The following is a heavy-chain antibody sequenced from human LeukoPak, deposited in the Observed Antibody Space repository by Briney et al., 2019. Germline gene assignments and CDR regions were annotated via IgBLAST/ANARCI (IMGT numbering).Heavy chain of an antibody. CDR3: ANSIAAAGTAFDY. CDR1: GGTFSSYA. D-gene: IGHD6-13*01. Sequence: SVKVSCKASGGTFSSYAISWVRQAPGQGLEWVGRIIPILGIANYAQKFQGRVTITADKSTSTAYMELSSLRSEDTAVYYCANSIAAAGTAFDYWGQGTLVTVSS. CDR2: IIPILGIA. J-gene: IGHJ4*02. V-gene: IGHV1-69*04.